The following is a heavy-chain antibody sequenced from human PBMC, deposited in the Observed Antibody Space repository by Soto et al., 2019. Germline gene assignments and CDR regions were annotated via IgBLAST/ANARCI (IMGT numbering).Heavy chain of an antibody. CDR1: GFAFSNYD. J-gene: IGHJ4*01. D-gene: IGHD3-9*01. CDR2: ISSDGTTT. V-gene: IGHV3-30*18. CDR3: AKKGEILTAYSPLDY. Sequence: GGSLRLSCAASGFAFSNYDMNWVRQAPGKGLEWVGIISSDGTTTYHTDSVRGRFSISRDNSKNTLYLQMNSLRPEDTAVYYCAKKGEILTAYSPLDYWGQGTLVTSPQ.